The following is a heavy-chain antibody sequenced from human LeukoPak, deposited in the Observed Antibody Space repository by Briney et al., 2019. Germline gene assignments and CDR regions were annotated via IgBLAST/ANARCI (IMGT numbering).Heavy chain of an antibody. D-gene: IGHD6-13*01. V-gene: IGHV4-59*08. CDR3: ARHRDNSSSWYSYYYYGMDV. CDR1: GGSISSYY. J-gene: IGHJ6*02. Sequence: PSETLSLTCTVSGGSISSYYWSWIRQPPGKGLEWIGYIYYSGSTNYNPSLKSRVTISVDTSKNQFSLKLSSVTAADTAVYYCARHRDNSSSWYSYYYYGMDVWGQGTTVTVSS. CDR2: IYYSGST.